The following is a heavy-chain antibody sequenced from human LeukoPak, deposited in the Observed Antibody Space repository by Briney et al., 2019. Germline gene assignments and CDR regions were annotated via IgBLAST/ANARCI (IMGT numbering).Heavy chain of an antibody. CDR3: SRSPQGLILDY. CDR2: IDPSDSYT. V-gene: IGHV5-10-1*01. Sequence: GESLKISCKGSGYSFTSYWISWVRQMPGKGLEWMGRIDPSDSYTNYSPSFQGHVTISADKSTNTAYLQWTSLKASDTAMYYCSRSPQGLILDYWGQGTLVTVSS. J-gene: IGHJ4*02. CDR1: GYSFTSYW. D-gene: IGHD3-22*01.